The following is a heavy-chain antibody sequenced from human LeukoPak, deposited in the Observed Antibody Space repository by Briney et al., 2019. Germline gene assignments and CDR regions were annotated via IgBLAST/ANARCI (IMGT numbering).Heavy chain of an antibody. CDR2: ISYDGSNK. Sequence: GRSLRLSCAASGFTFSSYGMHWVRQGQGKGLDGVAVISYDGSNKYYADSVKGRFTISRDNSKNTLYLQMNSLRAEDTAVYYCAKGGENYYGSGSYYGNYFDYWGQGTLVTVSS. CDR3: AKGGENYYGSGSYYGNYFDY. V-gene: IGHV3-30*18. J-gene: IGHJ4*02. D-gene: IGHD3-10*01. CDR1: GFTFSSYG.